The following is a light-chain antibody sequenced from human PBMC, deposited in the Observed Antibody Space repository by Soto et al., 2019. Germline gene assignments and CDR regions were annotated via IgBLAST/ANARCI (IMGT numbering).Light chain of an antibody. CDR2: DAS. CDR1: QGISSA. J-gene: IGKJ4*01. V-gene: IGKV1-13*02. CDR3: QQFNSYPQT. Sequence: AIQLTQSPSSLSASVGDRVTITCRASQGISSALAWYQQKPGKAPKLLIYDASSLESGVPSRFSGSGSGTXXXXXXXSLQPEEFATYYCQQFNSYPQTFGGGTKVEIK.